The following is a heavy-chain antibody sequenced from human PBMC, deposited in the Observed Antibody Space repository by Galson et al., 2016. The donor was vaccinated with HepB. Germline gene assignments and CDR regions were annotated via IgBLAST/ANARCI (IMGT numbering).Heavy chain of an antibody. V-gene: IGHV6-1*01. CDR2: TFYRSKWYY. CDR1: GDSVSSTSAG. Sequence: CAISGDSVSSTSAGWSWVRQSPSRGLEWLGRTFYRSKWYYDYAISVRSRITINPDTSKNQFSLKLNSVTAADTAVYYCARVVVFYWYFELWGRGSLVTVSS. D-gene: IGHD2-15*01. CDR3: ARVVVFYWYFEL. J-gene: IGHJ2*01.